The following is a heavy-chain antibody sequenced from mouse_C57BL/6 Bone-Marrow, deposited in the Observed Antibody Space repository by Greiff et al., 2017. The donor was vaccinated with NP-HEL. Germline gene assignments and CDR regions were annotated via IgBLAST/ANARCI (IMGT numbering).Heavy chain of an antibody. D-gene: IGHD2-1*01. V-gene: IGHV1-47*01. J-gene: IGHJ2*01. Sequence: VQLQQSGAELVKPGASVKMSCKASGYTFTTYPIEWVKQNHGKSLAWIGNFHPYNDDTKYNEKFKNKATLPVENSSSTVYLELSRLTSDDSSVYCCARGGNYWYYFYYWVQGTALTVSS. CDR3: ARGGNYWYYFYY. CDR1: GYTFTTYP. CDR2: FHPYNDDT.